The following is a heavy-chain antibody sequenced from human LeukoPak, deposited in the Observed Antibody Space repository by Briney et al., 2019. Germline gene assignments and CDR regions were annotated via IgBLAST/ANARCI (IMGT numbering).Heavy chain of an antibody. V-gene: IGHV3-23*01. CDR2: ISGSGGST. D-gene: IGHD2-2*03. J-gene: IGHJ6*03. CDR3: AKAARGYCSSTSCYHYYYYYYMDV. CDR1: GFTFSDYY. Sequence: GGSLRLSCAASGFTFSDYYVSWVRQAPGKGLEWVSAISGSGGSTYYADSVKGRFTISRDNSKNTLYLQMNSLRAEDTAVYYCAKAARGYCSSTSCYHYYYYYYMDVWGKGTTVTVSS.